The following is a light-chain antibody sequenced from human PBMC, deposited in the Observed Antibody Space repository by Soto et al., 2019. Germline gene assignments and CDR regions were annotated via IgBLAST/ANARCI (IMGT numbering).Light chain of an antibody. J-gene: IGKJ4*01. CDR3: QQYGSSPLT. Sequence: EIVLTQSPATLSLSPGERATLSCRASQSVSRYLAWYQQKPGQAPRLLIYDASNRATGIPARFSGSGSGTDFTLTISRLEPEHFAVYYCQQYGSSPLTFGGGTKVDIK. CDR2: DAS. V-gene: IGKV3-20*01. CDR1: QSVSRY.